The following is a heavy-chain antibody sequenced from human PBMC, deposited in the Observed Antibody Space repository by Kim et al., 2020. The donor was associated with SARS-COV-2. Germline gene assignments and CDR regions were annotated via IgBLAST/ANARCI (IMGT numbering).Heavy chain of an antibody. CDR1: GFTFSSYG. CDR2: ISYDGSNK. CDR3: ARTYYYNSSGYYGFNYYYGMDV. D-gene: IGHD3-22*01. J-gene: IGHJ6*02. V-gene: IGHV3-33*05. Sequence: GGSLRLSCAASGFTFSSYGMHWVRQAPGKGLEWVAVISYDGSNKYYADSVKGRFTISRDNSKNTLYLQMNSLRAEDTAVYYCARTYYYNSSGYYGFNYYYGMDVWGQGTTVTVSS.